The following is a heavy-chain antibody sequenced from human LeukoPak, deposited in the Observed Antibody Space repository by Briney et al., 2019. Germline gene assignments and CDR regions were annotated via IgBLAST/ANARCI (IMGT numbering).Heavy chain of an antibody. Sequence: ASVKVSCKASGYTFTSYGISWVRQAPGQGLEWMGWISAYNGNTNYAQKLQGRVTMTTDTSTSTAYMELRRLRSDDTAVYYRAKDTPLGVGAINFDSWGQGPLVTASS. V-gene: IGHV1-18*01. CDR1: GYTFTSYG. D-gene: IGHD1-26*01. CDR3: AKDTPLGVGAINFDS. J-gene: IGHJ4*02. CDR2: ISAYNGNT.